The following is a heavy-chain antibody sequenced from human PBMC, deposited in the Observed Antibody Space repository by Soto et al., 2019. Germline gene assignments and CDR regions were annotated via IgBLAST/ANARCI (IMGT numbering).Heavy chain of an antibody. J-gene: IGHJ4*02. CDR1: GYTFTGYD. D-gene: IGHD1-26*01. Sequence: QGQLVQSGAEVKKPGASVKVACKASGYTFTGYDINWVRQATGQGLEWMGWMNPNSGNTGYAQNFQGRVTMTRDNSITTAYMELTSLRDDNSAVYYCAGEKVGTTWIDFWGQGTLVTVSS. V-gene: IGHV1-8*01. CDR3: AGEKVGTTWIDF. CDR2: MNPNSGNT.